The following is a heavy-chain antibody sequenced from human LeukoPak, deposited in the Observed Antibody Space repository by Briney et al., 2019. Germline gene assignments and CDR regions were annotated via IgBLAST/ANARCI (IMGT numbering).Heavy chain of an antibody. Sequence: GGSLRLSCAASGFTFSSYWMSWVRQAPGKGLEWVSSISSSSSYIYYADSVKGRFTISRDNAKNSLYLQMNSLRAEDTAVYYCARENYDFWSGYSTDPAWFDPWGQGTLVTVSS. V-gene: IGHV3-21*01. CDR2: ISSSSSYI. J-gene: IGHJ5*02. CDR1: GFTFSSYW. CDR3: ARENYDFWSGYSTDPAWFDP. D-gene: IGHD3-3*01.